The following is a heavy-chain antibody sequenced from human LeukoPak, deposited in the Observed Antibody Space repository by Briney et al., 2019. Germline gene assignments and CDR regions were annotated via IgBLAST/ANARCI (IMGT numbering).Heavy chain of an antibody. CDR1: GFTFSSYW. CDR3: ARDNGYSYGLYYYYYGMDV. Sequence: GGSLRLSCAASGFTFSSYWMSWVRQAPGKGLEWVANIKQDGSEKYYVDSVKGRFTISRDNAENSLYLQMNSLRAEDTAVYYCARDNGYSYGLYYYYYGMDVWGQGTTVTVSS. CDR2: IKQDGSEK. D-gene: IGHD5-18*01. V-gene: IGHV3-7*01. J-gene: IGHJ6*02.